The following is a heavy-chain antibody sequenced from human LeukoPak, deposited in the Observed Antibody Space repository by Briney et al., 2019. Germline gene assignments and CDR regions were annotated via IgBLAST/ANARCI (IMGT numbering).Heavy chain of an antibody. J-gene: IGHJ5*02. Sequence: GGSLRLSCAASGFTFSDYYMSWIRQAPGKGLEWVSYISSSGSTIYYADSVKGRFTISRDNAKNPLYLQMNSLRAEDTAVYYCARDGSYYGSGSYYENWFDPWGQGTLVTVSS. D-gene: IGHD3-10*01. V-gene: IGHV3-11*01. CDR2: ISSSGSTI. CDR3: ARDGSYYGSGSYYENWFDP. CDR1: GFTFSDYY.